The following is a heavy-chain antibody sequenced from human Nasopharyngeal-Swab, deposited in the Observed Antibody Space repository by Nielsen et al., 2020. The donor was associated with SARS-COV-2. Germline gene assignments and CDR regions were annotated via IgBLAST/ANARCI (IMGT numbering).Heavy chain of an antibody. V-gene: IGHV4-59*01. CDR2: IYYSGST. CDR1: GGSISSYP. J-gene: IGHJ4*02. D-gene: IGHD3-22*01. Sequence: SETLSLTCTAPGGSISSYPWSWIRQPPGKGLEWIGYIYYSGSTNYNPSLKSRVTISVDTSKNQFSLKLSSVTAPDTAVYYCARGADSSGYSMYYFDYWGQGTLVTVSS. CDR3: ARGADSSGYSMYYFDY.